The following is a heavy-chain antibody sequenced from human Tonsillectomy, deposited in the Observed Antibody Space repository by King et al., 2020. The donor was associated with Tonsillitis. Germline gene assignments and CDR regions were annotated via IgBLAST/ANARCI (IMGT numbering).Heavy chain of an antibody. Sequence: VQLVESGGGLVQPGGSLRLSCAASGFTFSSYWMHWVRQGPGKGLVWVSRIKSDGRYTSYADSVKGRFTISRDNAKNTLYLQMNSLRAEETAVYYCVRELTNLDAFDIWGQGTMVTVSS. CDR2: IKSDGRYT. CDR3: VRELTNLDAFDI. V-gene: IGHV3-74*01. J-gene: IGHJ3*02. CDR1: GFTFSSYW. D-gene: IGHD1-14*01.